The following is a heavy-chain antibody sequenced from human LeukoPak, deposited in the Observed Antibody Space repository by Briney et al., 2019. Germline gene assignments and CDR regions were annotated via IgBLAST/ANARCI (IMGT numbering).Heavy chain of an antibody. CDR3: ARGGLTGTTIPYFDY. J-gene: IGHJ4*02. Sequence: GGSLRLSCAASGFTFSSYGMNWVRQAPGKGLEWVSYISSSSSTIYYADSVKGRFTISRDNAKNSLYLQMNSLRDEDTAVYYCARGGLTGTTIPYFDYWGQGTLVTVSS. CDR2: ISSSSSTI. V-gene: IGHV3-48*02. D-gene: IGHD1-7*01. CDR1: GFTFSSYG.